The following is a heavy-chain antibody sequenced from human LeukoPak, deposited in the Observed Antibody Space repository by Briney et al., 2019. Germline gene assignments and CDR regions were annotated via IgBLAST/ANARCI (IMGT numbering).Heavy chain of an antibody. J-gene: IGHJ5*02. CDR2: ISSSSSYI. D-gene: IGHD3-22*01. CDR1: GFTFSSYA. V-gene: IGHV3-21*01. Sequence: KSGGSLRLSCAASGFTFSSYAMSWIRQAPGKGLEWVSSISSSSSYIYYADSVKGRFTISRDNAKNSLYLQMNSLRAEDTAVYYCARDPGGGYFSWGQGTLVTVSS. CDR3: ARDPGGGYFS.